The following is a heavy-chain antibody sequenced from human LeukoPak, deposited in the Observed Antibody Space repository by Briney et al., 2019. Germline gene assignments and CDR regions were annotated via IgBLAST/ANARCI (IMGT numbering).Heavy chain of an antibody. CDR1: GYTFTGYY. D-gene: IGHD6-6*01. CDR2: INPNSGGT. CDR3: AGDPGSGRPSNWFDP. V-gene: IGHV1-2*02. J-gene: IGHJ5*02. Sequence: ASVKVSCKASGYTFTGYYMHWVRQAPGQGLEWMGWINPNSGGTNYAQKFQGRVTMTRDTSISTAYMELSRLRSDDTAVYYCAGDPGSGRPSNWFDPWGQGTLVTVSS.